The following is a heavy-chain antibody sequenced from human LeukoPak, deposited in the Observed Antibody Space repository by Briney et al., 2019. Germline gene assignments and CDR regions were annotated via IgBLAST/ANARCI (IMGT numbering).Heavy chain of an antibody. J-gene: IGHJ4*02. Sequence: PGGSLRLSCAASGFTFSSYWMHWVRQAPGKGLVWVSRIDSDGSSTSYADSVKGRFTISRDNAKNTLYLQMNSLRAEDTAVYYCARSREYRGYDYNYWGQGTLVTVSS. D-gene: IGHD5-12*01. CDR3: ARSREYRGYDYNY. CDR2: IDSDGSST. CDR1: GFTFSSYW. V-gene: IGHV3-74*01.